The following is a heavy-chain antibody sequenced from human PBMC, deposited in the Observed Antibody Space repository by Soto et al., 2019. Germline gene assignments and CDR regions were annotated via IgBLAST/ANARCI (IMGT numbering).Heavy chain of an antibody. V-gene: IGHV4-59*01. Sequence: SETLSLTCTVSGGSISSYYWSWIRRPPGKGLEWIGYIYYSGSTNYNPSLKSRVTISVDTSKNQFSLKLSSVTAADTAVYYCARGKYYYDSSGYAYWGQGTLVTVSS. CDR1: GGSISSYY. J-gene: IGHJ4*02. CDR2: IYYSGST. D-gene: IGHD3-22*01. CDR3: ARGKYYYDSSGYAY.